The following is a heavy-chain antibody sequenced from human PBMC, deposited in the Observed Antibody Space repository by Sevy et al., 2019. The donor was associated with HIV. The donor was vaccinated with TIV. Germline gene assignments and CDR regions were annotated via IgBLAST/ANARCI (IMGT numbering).Heavy chain of an antibody. CDR1: GFTFSSYA. CDR2: ISGSGGST. J-gene: IGHJ6*02. Sequence: GGSLRLSCAASGFTFSSYAMSWVRQAPGKGVESVSAISGSGGSTYYADSVKGRFTISRDNSKNTLYLQMNSLRAEDTAVYYCAKVPAHGYYYYYGMDVWGQGTTVTVSS. CDR3: AKVPAHGYYYYYGMDV. V-gene: IGHV3-23*01.